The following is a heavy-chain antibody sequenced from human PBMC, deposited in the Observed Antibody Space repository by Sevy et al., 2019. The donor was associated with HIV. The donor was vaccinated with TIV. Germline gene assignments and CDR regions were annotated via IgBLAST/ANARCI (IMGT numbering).Heavy chain of an antibody. D-gene: IGHD3-9*01. V-gene: IGHV3-30*04. CDR1: GFRLNTYG. CDR2: ISSTGNFE. CDR3: ARDVRYSTKFHPEH. Sequence: GGSLRLSCSASGFRLNTYGMHWVRQAPGKGLEWVSVISSTGNFEAYAASVKGRFTISKDNSKNTVSLQMNSLRPEATAMYYCARDVRYSTKFHPEHWGQGTLVTVSS. J-gene: IGHJ1*01.